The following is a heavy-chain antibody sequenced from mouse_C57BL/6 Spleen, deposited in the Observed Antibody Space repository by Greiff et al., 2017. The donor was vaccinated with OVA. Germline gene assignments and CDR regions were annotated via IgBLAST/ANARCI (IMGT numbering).Heavy chain of an antibody. Sequence: EVKLMESGPELVKPGASVKISCKASGYSFTDYNMNWVKQSNGKSLEWIGVINPNYGTTSYNQKFKGKATLTVDQSSSTAYMQLNSLTSEDSAVYYCAPIYDGYYPPAYWGQGTLVTVSA. J-gene: IGHJ3*01. CDR1: GYSFTDYN. V-gene: IGHV1-39*01. CDR2: INPNYGTT. CDR3: APIYDGYYPPAY. D-gene: IGHD2-3*01.